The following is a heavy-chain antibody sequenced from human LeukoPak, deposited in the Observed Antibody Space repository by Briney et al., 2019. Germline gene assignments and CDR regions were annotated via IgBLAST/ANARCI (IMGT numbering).Heavy chain of an antibody. J-gene: IGHJ4*02. D-gene: IGHD2-21*02. CDR1: RLIFSHDA. Sequence: GGSLRLSCAASRLIFSHDAIVWHRQAPGKGLEWVSYISSSSSYTNYADSVKGRFTISRDNAKNSLYLQMNSLRADDTAVFYSMRVYPRHDCPYYCVYWRQGTLVTVSS. V-gene: IGHV3-11*06. CDR2: ISSSSSYT. CDR3: MRVYPRHDCPYYCVY.